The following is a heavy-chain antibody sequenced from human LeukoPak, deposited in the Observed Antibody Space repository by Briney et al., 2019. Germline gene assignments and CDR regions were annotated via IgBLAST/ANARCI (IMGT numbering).Heavy chain of an antibody. D-gene: IGHD4-23*01. CDR3: ARGRWSYSLGNWFDT. V-gene: IGHV4-34*01. CDR2: INHSGST. CDR1: GGSLTAYY. Sequence: PSETLSLTCAVYGGSLTAYYWSWIRQPPGKGLEWIGEINHSGSTNYNPSLKTRVTISVDTSKNQFPLQLSSVTAADTAVYYCARGRWSYSLGNWFDTWGQGTLVTVSP. J-gene: IGHJ5*02.